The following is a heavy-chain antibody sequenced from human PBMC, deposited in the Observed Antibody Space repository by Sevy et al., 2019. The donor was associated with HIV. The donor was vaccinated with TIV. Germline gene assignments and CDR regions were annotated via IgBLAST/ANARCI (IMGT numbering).Heavy chain of an antibody. V-gene: IGHV3-23*01. D-gene: IGHD4-17*01. CDR2: ISGSGGST. CDR1: GFTFSSYA. J-gene: IGHJ4*02. Sequence: GGSLRLSCAASGFTFSSYAMSWVRQAPGKGLEWVSAISGSGGSTYYADSVKGRFTISRDNSKNTLYLQMNSLRAEDTTVYYCAKVPYDYGNFDYWGQGTLVTVSS. CDR3: AKVPYDYGNFDY.